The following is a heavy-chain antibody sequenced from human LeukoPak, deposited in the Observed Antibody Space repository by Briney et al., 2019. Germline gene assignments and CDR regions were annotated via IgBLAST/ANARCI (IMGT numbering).Heavy chain of an antibody. CDR1: GGSISSSSYY. CDR2: IYYSGST. CDR3: ARHGPRSSGWWRGRFDY. V-gene: IGHV4-39*01. J-gene: IGHJ4*02. D-gene: IGHD6-19*01. Sequence: SETLSLTCTVSGGSISSSSYYWGWIRQPPGKGLEWIGSIYYSGSTYYNPSLKSRVTISVDTSKNQFSLKLSSVTAADTAVYYCARHGPRSSGWWRGRFDYWGQGTLATVSS.